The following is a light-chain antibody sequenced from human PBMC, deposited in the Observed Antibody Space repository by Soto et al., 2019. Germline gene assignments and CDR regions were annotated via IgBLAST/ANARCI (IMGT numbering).Light chain of an antibody. CDR3: QQRSNWRVT. J-gene: IGKJ4*01. Sequence: EIVLTQSPATLSLSPGERATLSCRASQSVSSYLAWYQQKPGQAPRLLIYDASNRATGIPARFSVSGSGTDFTLTISSLEPEDFAVYYCQQRSNWRVTFGGGTKVEIK. CDR1: QSVSSY. V-gene: IGKV3-11*01. CDR2: DAS.